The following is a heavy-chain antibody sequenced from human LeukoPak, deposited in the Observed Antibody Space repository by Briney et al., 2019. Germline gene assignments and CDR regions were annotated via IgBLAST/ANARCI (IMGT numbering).Heavy chain of an antibody. CDR2: INPSGGST. CDR1: GYTFTTYY. D-gene: IGHD5-24*01. V-gene: IGHV1-46*01. J-gene: IGHJ3*02. CDR3: AREPRRDGYNYFAFDM. Sequence: ASVKVSCKASGYTFTTYYMHWVRQAPGQGLEWMGIINPSGGSTSYAQKFQGRVTMTRDTSTSTVYMELSSLRSEDTAVYYCAREPRRDGYNYFAFDMWGQGTMVTVSS.